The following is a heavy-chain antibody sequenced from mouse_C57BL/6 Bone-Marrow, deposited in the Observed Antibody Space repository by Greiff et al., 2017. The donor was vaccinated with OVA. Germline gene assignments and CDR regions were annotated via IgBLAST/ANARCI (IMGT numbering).Heavy chain of an antibody. CDR3: ARDDYYWYFDV. V-gene: IGHV7-1*01. CDR2: SRNKANDYTT. CDR1: GFTFSDFY. J-gene: IGHJ1*03. Sequence: EVKLMESGGGLVQSGRSLRLSCATSGFTFSDFYMEWVRQAPGKGLEWIAASRNKANDYTTEYSASVKGRFIVSRDTSQSILYLQMNALRAEDTANYYCARDDYYWYFDVWGTGTTITVSS.